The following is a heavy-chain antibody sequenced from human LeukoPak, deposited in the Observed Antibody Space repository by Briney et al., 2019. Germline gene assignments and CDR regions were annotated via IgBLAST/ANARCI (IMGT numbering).Heavy chain of an antibody. V-gene: IGHV1-24*01. CDR3: ATDRRDGASSFDI. Sequence: ASVKVSCKVSGYTLTELSMHWVRQAPGKGLEWVGGFDPEDGETIYAQKFQGRVTMTEDTSTDTAYMELSSLRSEDTAAYYCATDRRDGASSFDIWGQGTVVTVSS. CDR2: FDPEDGET. J-gene: IGHJ3*02. CDR1: GYTLTELS. D-gene: IGHD4/OR15-4a*01.